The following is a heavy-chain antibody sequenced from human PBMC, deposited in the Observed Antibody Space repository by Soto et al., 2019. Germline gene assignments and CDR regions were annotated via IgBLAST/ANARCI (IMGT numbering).Heavy chain of an antibody. CDR1: GYTFTNYG. D-gene: IGHD3-22*01. CDR2: ISGYNGNT. J-gene: IGHJ6*02. CDR3: ARDREYYYDSSGNYYYHYGMDV. Sequence: QVQLVESGAEVKKPGASVKVSCKASGYTFTNYGISWVRQAPGQGLEWMGWISGYNGNTKYAQKFQGRVTMTTDTATKTAYMELRSLRSDDTAVYYCARDREYYYDSSGNYYYHYGMDVWGQGTTVTVS. V-gene: IGHV1-18*04.